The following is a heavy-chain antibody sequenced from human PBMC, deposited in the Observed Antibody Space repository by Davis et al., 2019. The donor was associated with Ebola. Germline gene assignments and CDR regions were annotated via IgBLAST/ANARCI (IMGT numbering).Heavy chain of an antibody. D-gene: IGHD3-10*01. CDR2: IYYSGST. V-gene: IGHV4-39*07. J-gene: IGHJ4*02. Sequence: PGGSPRLSCTVSGGSISSYYWGWIRQPPGKGLEWIGSIYYSGSTYYNPSLKSRVTISVDTSKNQFSLKLSSVTAADTAVYYCAMIELWLDYWGQGTLVTVSS. CDR3: AMIELWLDY. CDR1: GGSISSYY.